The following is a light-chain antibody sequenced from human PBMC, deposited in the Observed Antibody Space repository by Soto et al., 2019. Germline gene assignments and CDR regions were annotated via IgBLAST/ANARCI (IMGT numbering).Light chain of an antibody. J-gene: IGKJ1*01. CDR2: EAF. CDR3: QQYHSYPWT. CDR1: QSISFW. Sequence: DIQMTQSPFALSSSVGDRVTITCRASQSISFWLAWYQQKPGKAPKLLIYEAFNLESGVPSRFTGSGSGTEFTLTTSSLQPDDFATYYCQQYHSYPWTFGQGTKEAIK. V-gene: IGKV1-5*03.